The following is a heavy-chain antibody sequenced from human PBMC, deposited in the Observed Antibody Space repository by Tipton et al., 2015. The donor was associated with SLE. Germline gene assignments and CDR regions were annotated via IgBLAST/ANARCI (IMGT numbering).Heavy chain of an antibody. J-gene: IGHJ4*02. D-gene: IGHD1-26*01. CDR1: VGSISSSSYY. CDR3: ARSSFLYRKPPNELDN. CDR2: IYYSGST. Sequence: TLSLTCTVSVGSISSSSYYWAWIRQPPGKGLEWIGSIYYSGSTYYNPSLKSRVTISVDTSKNQFSLKLSSVTATDTAVYYCARSSFLYRKPPNELDNWGQGTLVTVSS. V-gene: IGHV4-39*07.